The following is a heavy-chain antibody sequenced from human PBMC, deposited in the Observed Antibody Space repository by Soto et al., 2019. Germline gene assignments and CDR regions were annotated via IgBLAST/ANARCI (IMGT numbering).Heavy chain of an antibody. J-gene: IGHJ4*02. CDR2: ISAYNGNT. D-gene: IGHD3-22*01. CDR3: ARVWDYCDSSVYYAY. V-gene: IGHV1-18*01. Sequence: ASVKVSCKASGYTFTSYGISWVRQAPGQGLEWMGWISAYNGNTNYAQKLQGRVTMTTDTSTSTAYMELRSLRSDDTAVYYCARVWDYCDSSVYYAYWGQGTLVTVSS. CDR1: GYTFTSYG.